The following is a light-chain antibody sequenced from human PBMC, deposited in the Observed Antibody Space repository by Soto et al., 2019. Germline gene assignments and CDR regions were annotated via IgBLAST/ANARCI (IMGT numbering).Light chain of an antibody. CDR3: QVWEATGDQLV. CDR2: YDS. J-gene: IGLJ2*01. Sequence: SYELTQPPSVSVAPGETARISCGGNNVGSRSVNWYQQKPGQAPFLVIYYDSDRPSGIPERFSGSKSGNTATLIIRRVEAGDEADYYCQVWEATGDQLVFGGGTKLTVL. CDR1: NVGSRS. V-gene: IGLV3-21*01.